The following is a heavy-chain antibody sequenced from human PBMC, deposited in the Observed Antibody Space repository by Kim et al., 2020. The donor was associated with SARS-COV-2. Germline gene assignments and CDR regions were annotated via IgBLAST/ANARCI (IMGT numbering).Heavy chain of an antibody. D-gene: IGHD2-2*01. V-gene: IGHV3-23*01. Sequence: GGSLRLSCAASGFTFSSYAMSWVRQAPGKGLEWVSAISGSGGSTYYADSVKGRFTISRDNSKNTLYLQMNSLRAEDTAVYYCAKANGYCSSTSCLDYYYYYVMDVWGQGTTVTVSS. J-gene: IGHJ6*02. CDR3: AKANGYCSSTSCLDYYYYYVMDV. CDR1: GFTFSSYA. CDR2: ISGSGGST.